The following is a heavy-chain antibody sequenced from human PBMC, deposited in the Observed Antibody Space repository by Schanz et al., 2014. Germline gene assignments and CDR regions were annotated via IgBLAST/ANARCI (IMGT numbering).Heavy chain of an antibody. D-gene: IGHD6-19*01. Sequence: QVQLVESGGGVVQPGRSLRLSCSASGFTLSSYGMHWVRQAPGKGLEWLAVIWFDGTNKYNADSVKGRFTISRDTSKNTLYLQMNSLTAEDTAVYYCVRDKKGFVAVAGRAPFDYWGQGTLVTVSS. CDR2: IWFDGTNK. CDR3: VRDKKGFVAVAGRAPFDY. J-gene: IGHJ4*02. CDR1: GFTLSSYG. V-gene: IGHV3-33*01.